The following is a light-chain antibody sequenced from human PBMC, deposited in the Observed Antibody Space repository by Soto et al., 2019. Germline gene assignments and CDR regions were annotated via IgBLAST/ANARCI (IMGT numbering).Light chain of an antibody. J-gene: IGKJ1*01. CDR1: QSFSSSY. Sequence: EIVLTQSPGTLSLSPGEGATLSCRASQSFSSSYLGWYQQKPGQAPRLLIYAASSRATGIPDRFSGSGSGADFTLTISRLEPEDFAVYYCQQCGSSPRTFGQGTK. CDR2: AAS. CDR3: QQCGSSPRT. V-gene: IGKV3-20*01.